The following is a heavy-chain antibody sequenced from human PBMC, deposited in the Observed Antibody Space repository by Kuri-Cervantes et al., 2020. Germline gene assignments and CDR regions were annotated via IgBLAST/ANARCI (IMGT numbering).Heavy chain of an antibody. CDR3: AKDPSSPYGDYDYFDY. J-gene: IGHJ4*02. CDR2: ISGSGGST. D-gene: IGHD4-17*01. V-gene: IGHV3-23*01. CDR1: GFTFSSCA. Sequence: GESLKISCAASGFTFSSCAMSWVRQAPGEGLEWVSAISGSGGSTYYADSVKGRFTISRDNSKNTLYLQMNSLRAEDTAVYYCAKDPSSPYGDYDYFDYWGQGTLVTVSS.